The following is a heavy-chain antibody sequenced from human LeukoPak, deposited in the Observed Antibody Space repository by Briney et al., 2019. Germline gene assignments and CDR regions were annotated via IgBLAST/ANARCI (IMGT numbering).Heavy chain of an antibody. J-gene: IGHJ6*02. CDR1: GYSFTDYY. D-gene: IGHD3-3*01. Sequence: ASVQVSCKASGYSFTDYYIHWVRQAPGEGLEWVGWINPKSGGAYYPPNFEGRVTITRDTSINTAYMDMTSLRSDDSAVYFCARESPSISISGVLRYGMDVWGQGTAVTASS. V-gene: IGHV1-2*02. CDR3: ARESPSISISGVLRYGMDV. CDR2: INPKSGGA.